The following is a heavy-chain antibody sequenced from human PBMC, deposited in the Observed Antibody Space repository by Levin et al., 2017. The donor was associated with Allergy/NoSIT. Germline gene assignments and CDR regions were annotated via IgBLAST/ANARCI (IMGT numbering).Heavy chain of an antibody. CDR1: GGSFSGYY. CDR3: ARGHYYGSGSYYNQGHFGY. V-gene: IGHV4-34*01. CDR2: INHSGST. Sequence: SETLSLTCAVYGGSFSGYYWSWIRQPPGKGLEWIGEINHSGSTNYNPSLKSRVTISVDTSKNQFSLKLSSVTAADTAVYYCARGHYYGSGSYYNQGHFGYWGQGTLVTVSS. J-gene: IGHJ4*02. D-gene: IGHD3-10*01.